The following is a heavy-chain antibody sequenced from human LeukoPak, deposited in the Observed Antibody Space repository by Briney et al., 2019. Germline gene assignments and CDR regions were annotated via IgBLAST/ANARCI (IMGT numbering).Heavy chain of an antibody. D-gene: IGHD3-9*01. V-gene: IGHV1-69*06. J-gene: IGHJ4*02. CDR2: IIPIFGTA. CDR3: ARAAGGLVSPEPGYFDY. CDR1: GGTFSSYA. Sequence: ASVKVSCKASGGTFSSYAISWVRQAPGQGLEWMGGIIPIFGTANYAQKFQGRVTITADKSTSTAYMELSRLRSDDTAVYYCARAAGGLVSPEPGYFDYWGQGTLVTVSS.